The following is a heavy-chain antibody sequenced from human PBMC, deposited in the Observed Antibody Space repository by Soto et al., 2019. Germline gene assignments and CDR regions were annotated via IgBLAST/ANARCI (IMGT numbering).Heavy chain of an antibody. CDR3: ASDMGYGGNSRGYYYGMDV. D-gene: IGHD4-17*01. Sequence: ASVKVSCKASGYTFTGYYMHWVRQAPGQGLEWMGWINPNSGGTNYAQKFQGWVTMTRDTSNSTAYMELSRLRSDDTAVYYCASDMGYGGNSRGYYYGMDVWGQGTTVTVSS. CDR1: GYTFTGYY. CDR2: INPNSGGT. V-gene: IGHV1-2*04. J-gene: IGHJ6*02.